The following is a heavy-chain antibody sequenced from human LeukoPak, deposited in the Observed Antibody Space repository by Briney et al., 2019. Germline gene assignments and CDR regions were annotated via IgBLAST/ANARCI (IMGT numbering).Heavy chain of an antibody. CDR2: ITASGFST. D-gene: IGHD5-18*01. CDR3: AKSEVETAMVGDY. J-gene: IGHJ4*02. V-gene: IGHV3-23*01. Sequence: GGSLRLSCAASGFTFASYAMSWVRQAPGKGLEWVSVITASGFSTYYADSVKGRFTISRDNSKNTLFLQMYSLRAEDTAVYYCAKSEVETAMVGDYWGQGTLVTVSS. CDR1: GFTFASYA.